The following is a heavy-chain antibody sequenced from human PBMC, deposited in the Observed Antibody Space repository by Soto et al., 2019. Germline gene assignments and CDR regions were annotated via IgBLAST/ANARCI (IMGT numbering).Heavy chain of an antibody. D-gene: IGHD3-16*01. J-gene: IGHJ4*02. V-gene: IGHV3-15*07. CDR1: GFSFINAA. Sequence: PGGSLRLSCAASGFSFINAAMNWVRQAPGKGPEWVGRIKTKTDGGTTDYAAPVKGRFTISRDDSKNTLYLQINSLKAEDTAVYFCASHTGLEMYYFDYWGQGTLVTVSS. CDR2: IKTKTDGGTT. CDR3: ASHTGLEMYYFDY.